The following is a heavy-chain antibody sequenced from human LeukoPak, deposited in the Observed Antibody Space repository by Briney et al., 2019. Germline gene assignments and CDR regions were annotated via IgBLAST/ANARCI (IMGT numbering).Heavy chain of an antibody. V-gene: IGHV1-2*02. CDR3: ARADDLWFGEFYYYYGMDV. J-gene: IGHJ6*02. CDR2: INPNSGGT. CDR1: GYTFTGYY. Sequence: ASVRVSCKASGYTFTGYYMHWVRQAPGQGLEWMGWINPNSGGTNYAQKFQGRVTMTRDTSISTAYMELSRLRSDDTAVYYCARADDLWFGEFYYYYGMDVWGQGTTVTVSS. D-gene: IGHD3-10*01.